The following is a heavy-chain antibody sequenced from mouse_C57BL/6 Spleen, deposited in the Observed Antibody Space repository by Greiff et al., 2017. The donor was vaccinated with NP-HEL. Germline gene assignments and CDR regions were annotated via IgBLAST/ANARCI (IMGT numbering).Heavy chain of an antibody. CDR2: IRSKSNNYAT. CDR1: GFSFNTYA. J-gene: IGHJ3*01. V-gene: IGHV10-1*01. Sequence: EVKLVESGGGLVQPKGSLKLSCAASGFSFNTYAMNWVRQAPGKGLEWVARIRSKSNNYATYYADSVKDRFTISRDDSESMLYLQMNNLKTEDTAMYYCVRGFYGYDVVFAYWGQGTLVTVSA. D-gene: IGHD2-2*01. CDR3: VRGFYGYDVVFAY.